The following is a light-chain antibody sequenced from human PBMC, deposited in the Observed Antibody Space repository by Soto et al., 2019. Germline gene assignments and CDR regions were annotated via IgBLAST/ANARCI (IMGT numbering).Light chain of an antibody. Sequence: EIVMTQSPGTLSVSPGERATLSCRASQSITNNYLAWYQQKPGQAPRLLIYGASSRATGIPARFSGSGSGTDFTLTISSLEPEDFAVYFCQQRSNWPTFGQGTRLEIK. CDR3: QQRSNWPT. J-gene: IGKJ5*01. CDR2: GAS. V-gene: IGKV3D-20*02. CDR1: QSITNNY.